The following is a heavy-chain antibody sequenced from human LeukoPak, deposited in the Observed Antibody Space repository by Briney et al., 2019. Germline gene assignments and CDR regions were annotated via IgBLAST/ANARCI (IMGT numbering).Heavy chain of an antibody. Sequence: GGSLRLSCAASGFTFSDYYMSWIRQAPGKGLEWVSYISSSGSTIYYADSVKGRFTISRDNAKNSLYLQMNSLRAEDTAVYYCARGVDSSSWYNYYYYGMDVWGQGTTVTVSS. V-gene: IGHV3-11*01. CDR3: ARGVDSSSWYNYYYYGMDV. CDR2: ISSSGSTI. D-gene: IGHD6-13*01. CDR1: GFTFSDYY. J-gene: IGHJ6*02.